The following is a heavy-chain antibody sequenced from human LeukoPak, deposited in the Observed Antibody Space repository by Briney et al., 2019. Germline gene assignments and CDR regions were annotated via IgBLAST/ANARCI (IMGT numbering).Heavy chain of an antibody. Sequence: GGSLRLSCAASGFTFSSYAMSWVRQAPGKGLEWVSAISGSGGSTYYADSAKGRFTISRDNSKNTLYLQMNSLRAEDTAVYYCAKGAVTTWYYYYYMDVWGKGTTVTVSS. CDR2: ISGSGGST. CDR1: GFTFSSYA. D-gene: IGHD4-17*01. J-gene: IGHJ6*03. CDR3: AKGAVTTWYYYYYMDV. V-gene: IGHV3-23*01.